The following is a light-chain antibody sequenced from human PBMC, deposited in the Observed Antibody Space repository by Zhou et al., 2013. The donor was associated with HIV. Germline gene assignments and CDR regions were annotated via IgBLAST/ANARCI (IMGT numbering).Light chain of an antibody. Sequence: EIVLTQSPGTLSLSPGERATLSCRASQSVSNNYLAWYQQKPGQAPRLLIYDASNRATGIPARFSGSGSGTDFTLTISSLESEDRAIYSCQQYNDWPWTFGQGTKVEIK. J-gene: IGKJ1*01. CDR3: QQYNDWPWT. V-gene: IGKV3-11*01. CDR2: DAS. CDR1: QSVSNNY.